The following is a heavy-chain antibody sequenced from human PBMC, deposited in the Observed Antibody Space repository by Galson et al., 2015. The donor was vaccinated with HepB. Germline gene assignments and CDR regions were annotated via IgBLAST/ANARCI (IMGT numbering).Heavy chain of an antibody. CDR3: ASPPGHDYGDQPPFDY. CDR1: GFTFSSYG. D-gene: IGHD4-17*01. J-gene: IGHJ4*02. Sequence: SLRLSCAASGFTFSSYGMRWVRQAPGKGLEWVAFIRYDGSNKYYADSVKGRFTISRDNSKNTLYLQMNSLRAEDTAVYYCASPPGHDYGDQPPFDYWGQGTLVTVSS. CDR2: IRYDGSNK. V-gene: IGHV3-30*02.